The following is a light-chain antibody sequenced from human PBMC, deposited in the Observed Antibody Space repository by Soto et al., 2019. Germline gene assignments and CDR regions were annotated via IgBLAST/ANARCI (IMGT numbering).Light chain of an antibody. Sequence: QSVLTQPHSAAGTPGKRVTVYCSGSGSNIGSKSVNWYQQLPGAAPKLLIYADNPRPSGVPDRFSGSKSGTSASLAISGLQSEDEADYYCAAWDDTLNGWVFGGGTKLTVL. CDR1: GSNIGSKS. V-gene: IGLV1-44*01. CDR3: AAWDDTLNGWV. CDR2: ADN. J-gene: IGLJ3*02.